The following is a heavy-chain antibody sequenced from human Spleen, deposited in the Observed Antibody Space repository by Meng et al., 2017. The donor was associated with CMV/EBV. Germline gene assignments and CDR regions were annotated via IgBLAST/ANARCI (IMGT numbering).Heavy chain of an antibody. CDR2: MNPNSGNT. V-gene: IGHV1-8*01. CDR1: GYTFTSYD. Sequence: ASVKVSCKASGYTFTSYDINWVRQATGQGLEWMGWMNPNSGNTGYAQKFQGRVTMTRNTSISTAYMELSSLRSDDTAVYYCARALVDTAMVTVDYWGQGTLVTVSS. CDR3: ARALVDTAMVTVDY. J-gene: IGHJ4*02. D-gene: IGHD5-18*01.